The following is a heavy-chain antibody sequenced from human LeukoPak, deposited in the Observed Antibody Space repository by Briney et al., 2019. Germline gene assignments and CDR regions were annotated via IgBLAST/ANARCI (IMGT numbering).Heavy chain of an antibody. CDR2: INHSGST. Sequence: SESLSLTCAVYGGSFSGYYWSWIRQPPGKGLEWIGEINHSGSTNYNPSLKSRVTISVDTSKNQFSLKLSSVTAADTAVYYCARAPRSARLDYWGQGTLVTVSS. D-gene: IGHD6-25*01. CDR1: GGSFSGYY. J-gene: IGHJ4*02. V-gene: IGHV4-34*01. CDR3: ARAPRSARLDY.